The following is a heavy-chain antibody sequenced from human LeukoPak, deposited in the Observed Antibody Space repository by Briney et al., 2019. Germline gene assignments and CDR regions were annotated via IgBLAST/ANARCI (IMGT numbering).Heavy chain of an antibody. V-gene: IGHV3-23*01. J-gene: IGHJ4*02. D-gene: IGHD3-3*01. CDR3: ARILEWLLSSRTDY. CDR1: GFTFSSYA. CDR2: ISGSGGST. Sequence: TGGSLRLSSAASGFTFSSYAMSWVRQAPGKGLEWVSAISGSGGSTYYADSVKGRFTISRDNSKNTLYLQMNSLRAEDTAVYYCARILEWLLSSRTDYWGQGTLVTVSS.